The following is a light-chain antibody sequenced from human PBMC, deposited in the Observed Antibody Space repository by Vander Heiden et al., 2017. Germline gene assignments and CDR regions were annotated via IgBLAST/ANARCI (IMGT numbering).Light chain of an antibody. CDR2: QNS. CDR3: QAWDSSTVV. V-gene: IGLV3-1*01. Sequence: SYELTQPPSVSVSPGQTASITCSGDKLGDKYASWYQQKPGQSPALVIQQNSKRPSGIPDRFSGSNSGNTATLTISGTRALDEADYYCQAWDSSTVVFGGGTKLTVL. J-gene: IGLJ2*01. CDR1: KLGDKY.